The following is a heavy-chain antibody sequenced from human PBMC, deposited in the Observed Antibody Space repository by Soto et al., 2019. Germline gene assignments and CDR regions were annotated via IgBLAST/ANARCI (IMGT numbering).Heavy chain of an antibody. J-gene: IGHJ6*02. V-gene: IGHV3-23*01. CDR1: GFSFNPYV. Sequence: GGSLRLSCVASGFSFNPYVMAWVRQAPGKGLEWVSAIRSNTAITHYPDSMRGRFTISRVNSENTMFLQMNSLRAEDTAVYYCAKEVDTAMVSLYYYYYGMDVWGQGTTVTVSS. D-gene: IGHD5-18*01. CDR3: AKEVDTAMVSLYYYYYGMDV. CDR2: IRSNTAIT.